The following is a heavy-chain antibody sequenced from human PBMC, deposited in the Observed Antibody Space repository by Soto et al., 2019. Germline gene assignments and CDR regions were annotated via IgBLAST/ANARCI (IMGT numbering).Heavy chain of an antibody. V-gene: IGHV3-30*18. CDR3: AKVGLTITMIDTDDY. CDR2: ISYDGSNK. CDR1: GFTFSSYG. Sequence: ESGGGVVQPGRSLRLSCAASGFTFSSYGMHWVRQAPGKGLEWVAVISYDGSNKYYADSVKGRFTISRDNSKNTLYLQMNSLRAEDTAVYYCAKVGLTITMIDTDDYWGQGTLVTVSS. D-gene: IGHD3-22*01. J-gene: IGHJ4*02.